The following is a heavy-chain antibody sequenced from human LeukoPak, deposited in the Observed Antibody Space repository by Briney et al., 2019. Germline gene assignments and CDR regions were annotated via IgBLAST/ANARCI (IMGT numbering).Heavy chain of an antibody. CDR2: INPNSGGT. V-gene: IGHV1-2*02. CDR1: GGTFSSYA. J-gene: IGHJ4*02. Sequence: ASVKVSCKASGGTFSSYAISWVRQAPGQGLEWMGWINPNSGGTNYAQKFQGRVTMTRDTSISTAYMELSRLRSDDTAVYYCAKGGITIFGVVTLDYWGQGTLVTVSS. D-gene: IGHD3-3*01. CDR3: AKGGITIFGVVTLDY.